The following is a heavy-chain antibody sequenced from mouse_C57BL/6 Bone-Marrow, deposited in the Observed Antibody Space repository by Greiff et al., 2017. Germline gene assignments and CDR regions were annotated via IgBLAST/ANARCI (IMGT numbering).Heavy chain of an antibody. J-gene: IGHJ2*01. CDR1: GFNIKDDY. Sequence: VQLQQSGAELVRPGASVKLSCTASGFNIKDDYMHWVKQRPEQGLEWLGWIDPENGDTEYASKFQGKATITADTSSNTAYLQLSSLTSEDTAVYYCTVGNFGYWGQGTTHTVSS. V-gene: IGHV14-4*01. CDR2: IDPENGDT. CDR3: TVGNFGY.